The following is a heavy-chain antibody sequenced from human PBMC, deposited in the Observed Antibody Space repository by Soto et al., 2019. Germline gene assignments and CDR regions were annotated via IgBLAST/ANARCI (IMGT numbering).Heavy chain of an antibody. V-gene: IGHV3-48*01. CDR2: ISPSDTTI. Sequence: GGSLRLSCAASGFKFYNYAMSWARQAPGKGLEWVAYISPSDTTIYYADSVQGRFTISRDDSKNSVYLQMDGLRVDDSALYYCARLLYDSGDYVGYWGQGTLVTVSS. D-gene: IGHD4-17*01. CDR3: ARLLYDSGDYVGY. J-gene: IGHJ4*02. CDR1: GFKFYNYA.